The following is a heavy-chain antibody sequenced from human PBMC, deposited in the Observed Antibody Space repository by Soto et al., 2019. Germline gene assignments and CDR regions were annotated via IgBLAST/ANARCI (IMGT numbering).Heavy chain of an antibody. CDR2: IFPGDSDT. J-gene: IGHJ4*02. V-gene: IGHV5-51*01. CDR3: VRHGAYFDY. Sequence: GESLKISCKGSGYTFTSHWIAWVRQMPGKGLEWMGIIFPGDSDTRYSPSFQGQVTISADKSINTAYLQWSSLKASDTAMYFCVRHGAYFDYWGQGTLVTVSS. CDR1: GYTFTSHW. D-gene: IGHD3-16*01.